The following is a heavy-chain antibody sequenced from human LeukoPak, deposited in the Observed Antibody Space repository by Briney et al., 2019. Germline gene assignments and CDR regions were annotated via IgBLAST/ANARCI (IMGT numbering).Heavy chain of an antibody. CDR2: IYYSGAT. CDR1: GGSISSYY. D-gene: IGHD1-26*01. CDR3: ASGSYWLDY. V-gene: IGHV4-59*01. Sequence: KPSETLSLTCTVSGGSISSYYWSWIRQPPGKELEWIGYIYYSGATKYNPSLKSRVTMSGDTSKNHFSLKLRSVTAADTAVYYCASGSYWLDYWGQGTLVTVSS. J-gene: IGHJ4*02.